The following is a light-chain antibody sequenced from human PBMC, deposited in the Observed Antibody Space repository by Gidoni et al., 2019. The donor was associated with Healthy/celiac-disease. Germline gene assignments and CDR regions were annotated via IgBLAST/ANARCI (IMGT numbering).Light chain of an antibody. Sequence: EIVFTQSPGTLSLSPGEGATLSCRASQSVSSSYLAWYQQKPGQAPRLLIYGASSRATGIPDRFSGSGSGTDFTLTISRLEPEDFAVYYCQQYGSSLYTFGQGTKLEIK. CDR1: QSVSSSY. CDR2: GAS. V-gene: IGKV3-20*01. J-gene: IGKJ2*01. CDR3: QQYGSSLYT.